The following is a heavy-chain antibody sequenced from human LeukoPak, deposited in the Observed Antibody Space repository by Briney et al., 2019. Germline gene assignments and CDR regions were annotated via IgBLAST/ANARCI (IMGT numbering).Heavy chain of an antibody. Sequence: GGSLRLSCAASGFTFRSYDMHWVRQAPGKGLEWVAVVWYDESNKYYVDSVKGRFTISRDNSKNTLYLQMNSLRVEDTALYYCAREESSGALDIWGQGTMVTVSS. D-gene: IGHD3-22*01. CDR1: GFTFRSYD. CDR2: VWYDESNK. V-gene: IGHV3-33*01. CDR3: AREESSGALDI. J-gene: IGHJ3*02.